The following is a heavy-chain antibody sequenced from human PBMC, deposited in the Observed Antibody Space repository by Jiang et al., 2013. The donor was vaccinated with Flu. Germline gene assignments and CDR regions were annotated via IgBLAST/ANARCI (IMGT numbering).Heavy chain of an antibody. J-gene: IGHJ6*02. Sequence: VQLVESGGGVVQPGRSLRLSCAVSGFTFSSHAMHWVRQAPGKGLEWVAVIFYDGTNEYYADSVKGRFTISRDNSKNMVYLHMSDLRAEDTALYYCARERLQMRARTFHYYGLAVWGPRDLSHRLL. V-gene: IGHV3-33*08. CDR1: GFTFSSHA. CDR2: IFYDGTNE. CDR3: ARERLQMRARTFHYYGLAV. D-gene: IGHD2-21*02.